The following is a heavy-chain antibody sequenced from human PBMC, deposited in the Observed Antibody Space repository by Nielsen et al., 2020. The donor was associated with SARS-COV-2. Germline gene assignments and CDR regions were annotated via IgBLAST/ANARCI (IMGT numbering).Heavy chain of an antibody. Sequence: GGSLRLSCAASRFAVSSNYMSWVRQAPGKGLEWVSLISSADSTYYIDSVKGRFTISRYNSNNTLYLQMNSLRAEDTAVYYCARVGDYGANDWGQGTLVTVSS. D-gene: IGHD4-23*01. CDR3: ARVGDYGAND. CDR2: ISSADST. V-gene: IGHV3-53*01. J-gene: IGHJ4*02. CDR1: RFAVSSNY.